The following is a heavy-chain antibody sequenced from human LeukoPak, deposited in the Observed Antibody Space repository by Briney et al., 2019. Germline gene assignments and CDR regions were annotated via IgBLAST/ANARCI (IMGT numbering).Heavy chain of an antibody. J-gene: IGHJ4*02. CDR3: ARDRGVAAAGRPIDY. CDR2: ISAYNGNT. Sequence: ASVKVSCKASGYTFTSYGISWVRQAPGQGLEWMGWISAYNGNTNYAQKLQGSVTMTTDTPTSTAYMELRSLRSDDTAVYYCARDRGVAAAGRPIDYWGQGTLVTVSS. D-gene: IGHD6-13*01. V-gene: IGHV1-18*04. CDR1: GYTFTSYG.